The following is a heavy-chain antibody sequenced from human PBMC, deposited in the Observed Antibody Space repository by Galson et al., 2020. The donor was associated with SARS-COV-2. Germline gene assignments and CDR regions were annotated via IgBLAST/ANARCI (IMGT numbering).Heavy chain of an antibody. J-gene: IGHJ4*02. CDR2: SKNRRNSYTT. Sequence: TGGSLRLSCAASGFTLSDHYIDWVRQAPGKGLEWVARSKNRRNSYTTEYTASVNGRFTISRDDSKNSLYLQMNSLKTEDTDVYYCVRWSDGSADYWVQGTLATVSA. CDR1: GFTLSDHY. D-gene: IGHD2-15*01. V-gene: IGHV3-72*01. CDR3: VRWSDGSADY.